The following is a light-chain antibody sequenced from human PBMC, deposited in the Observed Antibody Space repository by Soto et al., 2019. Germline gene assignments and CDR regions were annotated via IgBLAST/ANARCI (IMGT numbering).Light chain of an antibody. CDR1: QSISTY. J-gene: IGKJ5*01. CDR2: DAS. CDR3: QQSYMDPIT. V-gene: IGKV1-39*01. Sequence: DIHMTQSASSLSASVGDRFTITCRASQSISTYLNWYQKKPGKAPNLLIYDASRLQSGVPSRFSGSGGGTDFTLSISSVPPEDFATYFCQQSYMDPITFGQGTRLEIK.